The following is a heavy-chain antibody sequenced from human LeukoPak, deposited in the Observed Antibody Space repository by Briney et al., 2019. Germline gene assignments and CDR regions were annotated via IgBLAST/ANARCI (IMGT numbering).Heavy chain of an antibody. CDR1: GGSISGYY. D-gene: IGHD3-3*01. CDR3: ARDLSQVGVVTLGASDI. V-gene: IGHV4-59*01. CDR2: IYYRGSA. J-gene: IGHJ3*02. Sequence: SETLSLTCTVSGGSISGYYWNWLRQPPGKGLEWIGYIYYRGSANYNPSLKSRVTISVDTSKNQLSLELNSVTAADTAVYYCARDLSQVGVVTLGASDIWGQGTMVTVSS.